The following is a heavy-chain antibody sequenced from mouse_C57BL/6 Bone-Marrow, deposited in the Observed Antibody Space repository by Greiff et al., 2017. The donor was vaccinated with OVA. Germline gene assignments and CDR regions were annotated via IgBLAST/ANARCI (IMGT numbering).Heavy chain of an antibody. CDR2: ISSGGSYT. CDR1: GFTFSSYG. J-gene: IGHJ2*01. V-gene: IGHV5-6*01. D-gene: IGHD1-1*01. Sequence: EVQGVESGGDLVKPGGSLKLSCAASGFTFSSYGMSWVRQTPDKRLEWVATISSGGSYTYYPDSVKGRFTISRDNAKNTLYLQMSSLKSEDTAMYYCARPDATVDYLDYWGQGTTLTVSS. CDR3: ARPDATVDYLDY.